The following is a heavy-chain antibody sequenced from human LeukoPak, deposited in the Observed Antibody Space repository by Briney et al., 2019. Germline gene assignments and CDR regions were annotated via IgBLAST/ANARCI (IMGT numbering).Heavy chain of an antibody. J-gene: IGHJ3*02. CDR3: ARDLVGGGDDAFDI. D-gene: IGHD3-16*01. CDR2: IKQDGSEK. V-gene: IGHV3-7*01. Sequence: PGGSLRLSCAASGFTFSSYWMIWVRQAPGKGLEWVANIKQDGSEKYYVDSVKCRFTISRENAKNSLYLQMNSLRAEDTAVYYCARDLVGGGDDAFDIWGQGTMVTVSS. CDR1: GFTFSSYW.